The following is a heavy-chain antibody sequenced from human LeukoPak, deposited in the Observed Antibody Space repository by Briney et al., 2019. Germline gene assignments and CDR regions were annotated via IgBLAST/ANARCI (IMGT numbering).Heavy chain of an antibody. J-gene: IGHJ6*03. CDR3: ATPGIAAARPYHYYYRDV. Sequence: SVKVSCKASVCSFSSYAISWVRQAPGQGLEWMGGIIPTFGTAKYAQKLQGRVPITADESTSTAYMELSSLRCEDTAVYYCATPGIAAARPYHYYYRDVWGKGTTVTASS. CDR1: VCSFSSYA. D-gene: IGHD6-13*01. V-gene: IGHV1-69*01. CDR2: IIPTFGTA.